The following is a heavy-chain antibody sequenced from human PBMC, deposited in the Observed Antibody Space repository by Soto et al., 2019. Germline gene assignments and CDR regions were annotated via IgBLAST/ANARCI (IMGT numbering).Heavy chain of an antibody. J-gene: IGHJ5*02. CDR2: INPNSGGT. CDR3: ARDPNPLGYCSSTSCYPWFDP. V-gene: IGHV1-2*04. CDR1: GYTFTGYY. D-gene: IGHD2-2*01. Sequence: ASVKVSCKASGYTFTGYYMHWVRQAPGQGLEWMGWINPNSGGTNYAQKFKGWVTMTRDTSISTAYMELSRLRSDDTAVYYCARDPNPLGYCSSTSCYPWFDPWGQGTLVTVSS.